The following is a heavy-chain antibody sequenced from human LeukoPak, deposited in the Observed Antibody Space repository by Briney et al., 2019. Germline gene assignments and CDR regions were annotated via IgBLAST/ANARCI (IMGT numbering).Heavy chain of an antibody. CDR1: GYTFTSYG. Sequence: ASVKVSCKASGYTFTSYGISWVRQAPGQGLEWMGWISAYNGNTNYAQKLQGRVTMTTDTSTSTAYMELRSLRSDDTAVYYCARDLPIAVAGTPLPYFDYWGQGTLVTVSS. D-gene: IGHD6-19*01. V-gene: IGHV1-18*01. J-gene: IGHJ4*02. CDR2: ISAYNGNT. CDR3: ARDLPIAVAGTPLPYFDY.